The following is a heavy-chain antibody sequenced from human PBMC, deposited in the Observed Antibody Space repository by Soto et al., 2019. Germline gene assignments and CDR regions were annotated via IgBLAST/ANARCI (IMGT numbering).Heavy chain of an antibody. CDR3: AKAMTTVTIGWFDP. CDR2: ISGSGDKS. Sequence: GGSLRLSCAASGFTFSSYAMNWVRQAPGKGLEWVSAISGSGDKSYYAGSVKGRFTISRDNSKNTLYLLMNSLRAEDTAIYFCAKAMTTVTIGWFDPWGQGTLVTVS. J-gene: IGHJ5*02. V-gene: IGHV3-23*01. D-gene: IGHD4-17*01. CDR1: GFTFSSYA.